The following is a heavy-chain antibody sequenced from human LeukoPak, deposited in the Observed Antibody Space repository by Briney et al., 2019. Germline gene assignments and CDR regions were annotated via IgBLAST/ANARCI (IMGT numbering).Heavy chain of an antibody. J-gene: IGHJ6*03. D-gene: IGHD2-2*01. Sequence: SETLSLACAVYGGSFSGYYWSWIRQPPGKGLEWIGEINHSGSTNYNPSLKSRVTISVDTSKNQFPLKLSSVTAADTAVYYCARVDCSSTGCYHYMDVWGKGTTVTVSS. V-gene: IGHV4-34*01. CDR3: ARVDCSSTGCYHYMDV. CDR2: INHSGST. CDR1: GGSFSGYY.